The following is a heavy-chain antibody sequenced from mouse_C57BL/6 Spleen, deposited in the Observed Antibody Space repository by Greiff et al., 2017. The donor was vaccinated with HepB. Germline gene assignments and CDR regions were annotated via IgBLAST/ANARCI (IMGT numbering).Heavy chain of an antibody. CDR1: GYTFTSYW. CDR2: IDPSDSYT. V-gene: IGHV1-50*01. Sequence: QVQLQQSGAELVKPGASVKLSCKASGYTFTSYWMQWVKQRPGQGLEWIGEIDPSDSYTNYNQKFKGKATLTVDTSSSTAYMQLSSLTSEDSAVYYCARGSGGFAYWGQGTLVTVSA. J-gene: IGHJ3*01. CDR3: ARGSGGFAY.